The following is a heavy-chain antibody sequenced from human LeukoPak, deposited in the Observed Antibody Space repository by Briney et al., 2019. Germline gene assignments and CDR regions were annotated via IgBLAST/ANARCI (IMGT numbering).Heavy chain of an antibody. J-gene: IGHJ5*02. CDR2: INHSGST. Sequence: SETLSLTCAVYGGSFSGYYWSWIRQPPGKGLEWIGEINHSGSTNYNPSLKSRVTISVDTSKNQFSLKLSSVTAADTAVYYCARYRYYDSSGPRGVLGRWFDPWGQGTLVTVSS. CDR1: GGSFSGYY. CDR3: ARYRYYDSSGPRGVLGRWFDP. D-gene: IGHD3-22*01. V-gene: IGHV4-34*01.